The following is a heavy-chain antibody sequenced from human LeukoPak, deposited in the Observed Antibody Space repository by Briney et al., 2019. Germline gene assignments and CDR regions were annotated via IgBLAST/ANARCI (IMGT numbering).Heavy chain of an antibody. Sequence: ASVKVSCKASGYTFTRYGISWVRQAPGQGLEWMGWISTYNGDTKYAQKLQGRVTMTTDTSTTTAYMELRSLTSDDTAVYYCARTSRDGYNQHSFDYWGQGTLVTVSS. CDR3: ARTSRDGYNQHSFDY. CDR1: GYTFTRYG. D-gene: IGHD5-24*01. J-gene: IGHJ4*02. CDR2: ISTYNGDT. V-gene: IGHV1-18*01.